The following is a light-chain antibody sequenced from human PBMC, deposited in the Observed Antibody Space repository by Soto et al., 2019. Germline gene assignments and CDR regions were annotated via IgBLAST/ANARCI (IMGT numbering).Light chain of an antibody. CDR1: PGISNY. Sequence: IQLTQSPSSLSASIGDRVPITCRASPGISNYLAWYQQKPGKAPRLLIYIASTLQGGVPSRFSGSGSGTDFSLTISSLQPEDVATYYCQYLNSFPLTFGGGTKVDIK. V-gene: IGKV1-9*01. J-gene: IGKJ4*01. CDR2: IAS. CDR3: QYLNSFPLT.